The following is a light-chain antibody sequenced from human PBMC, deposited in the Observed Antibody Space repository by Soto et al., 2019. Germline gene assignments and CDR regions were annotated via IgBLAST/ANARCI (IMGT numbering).Light chain of an antibody. CDR1: QSVSSN. V-gene: IGKV3-15*01. Sequence: EIVMTQSPATLSVSPGERATLSCRASQSVSSNLAWYQQKPGQAPRLLIYGASTRATGIPARFSGSGSGTEFTITISSLQSEDFAVYYCQQYNNWTRNTFGQGTKLEIK. CDR2: GAS. J-gene: IGKJ2*01. CDR3: QQYNNWTRNT.